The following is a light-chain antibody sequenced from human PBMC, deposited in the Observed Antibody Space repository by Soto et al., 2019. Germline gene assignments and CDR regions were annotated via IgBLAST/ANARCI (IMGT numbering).Light chain of an antibody. V-gene: IGKV3-15*01. CDR3: QQRSNWLWT. CDR1: QYVSTS. Sequence: DIVMTQSPVTLSVSPGERATLSCRASQYVSTSLAWYQHKPGQAPRLLIFGASTRATGIPPRFSGSGSGTEFTLTISSLQSEDSAIYYCQQRSNWLWTFGQGTKVEIK. CDR2: GAS. J-gene: IGKJ1*01.